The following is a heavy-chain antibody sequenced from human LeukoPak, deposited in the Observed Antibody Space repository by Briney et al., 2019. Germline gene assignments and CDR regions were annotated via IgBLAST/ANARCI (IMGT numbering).Heavy chain of an antibody. CDR3: ARDYDGLDV. CDR2: IYSGGST. CDR1: GFTVSSNS. V-gene: IGHV3-53*01. J-gene: IGHJ6*04. D-gene: IGHD3-16*01. Sequence: GGSLRLSCAASGFTVSSNSMSWVRQAPGRGLEWVSVIYSGGSTYYADSVKGRFTISRDNSKNTLYLQMNSLRAEDTAVYCCARDYDGLDVWGKGTTVTVSS.